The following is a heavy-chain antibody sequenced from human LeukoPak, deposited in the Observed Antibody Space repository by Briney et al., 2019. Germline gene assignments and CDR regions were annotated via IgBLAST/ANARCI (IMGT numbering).Heavy chain of an antibody. CDR3: ARGIAAAGSDYYYYYMDV. D-gene: IGHD6-13*01. J-gene: IGHJ6*03. CDR2: IYYSGST. CDR1: GGSSSSYY. V-gene: IGHV4-59*01. Sequence: PSETLSLTCTVSGGSSSSYYWSWVRQPPGKGLEWIGYIYYSGSTNYNPSLKSRVTISVDTSKNQFSLKLSSVTAADTAVYYCARGIAAAGSDYYYYYMDVWGKGTTVTVSS.